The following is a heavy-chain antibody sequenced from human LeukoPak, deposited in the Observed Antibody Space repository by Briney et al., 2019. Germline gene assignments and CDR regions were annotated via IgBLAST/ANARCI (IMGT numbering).Heavy chain of an antibody. J-gene: IGHJ4*02. Sequence: GGSLRLSCAASGFTFNSYGMNWVRQAPGKGLEWISSISPSSSHIFYAESVEGRFTISRDNAKKSLSLQMNSLRAEDTAVYYCARDAYNSYDYWGQGTLVTVSS. CDR1: GFTFNSYG. CDR3: ARDAYNSYDY. CDR2: ISPSSSHI. V-gene: IGHV3-21*01. D-gene: IGHD5-24*01.